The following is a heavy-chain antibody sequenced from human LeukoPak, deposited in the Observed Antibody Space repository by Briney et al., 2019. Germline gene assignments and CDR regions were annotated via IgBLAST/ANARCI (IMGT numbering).Heavy chain of an antibody. CDR3: ARSASGYDA. CDR2: IDADGAGT. CDR1: GFPFSGYW. Sequence: GGSLRLSCAASGFPFSGYWMHWVRQAPGKGLVWVSRIDADGAGTTYADSVKGRFTISRDNAKNTLYLQMNSLRVEDTAVYYCARSASGYDAWGQGTLVTVSS. D-gene: IGHD5-12*01. V-gene: IGHV3-74*01. J-gene: IGHJ5*02.